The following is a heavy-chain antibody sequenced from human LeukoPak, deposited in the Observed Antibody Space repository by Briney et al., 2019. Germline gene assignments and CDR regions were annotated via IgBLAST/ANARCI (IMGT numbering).Heavy chain of an antibody. CDR1: GGIYRITA. V-gene: IGHV1-69*05. CDR2: IIPMSTTA. J-gene: IGHJ3*02. Sequence: SVKVSCKVSGGIYRITAITWVRQAPGQGLEWMGGIIPMSTTANYAQKFQGRVTITRDDSTSTAYMEVSSLRSEDTALYYCARGMTTVVTPGAFDIWGQGTMVTVSS. CDR3: ARGMTTVVTPGAFDI. D-gene: IGHD4-23*01.